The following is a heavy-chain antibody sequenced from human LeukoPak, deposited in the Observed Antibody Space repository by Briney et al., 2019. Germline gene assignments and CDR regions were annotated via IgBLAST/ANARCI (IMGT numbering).Heavy chain of an antibody. V-gene: IGHV3-23*01. D-gene: IGHD3-3*01. CDR1: GFPLSSYA. CDR2: INGSGGST. J-gene: IGHJ4*02. Sequence: GGALGLSLAASGFPLSSYAMSWVRPAPEKGLEWVSAINGSGGSTYYTDSVKGRFTISRDNSKNTLYLQMNSLRAEDTAVYYCAKATYYDFWSGYYYFDYWGQGTLVTVSS. CDR3: AKATYYDFWSGYYYFDY.